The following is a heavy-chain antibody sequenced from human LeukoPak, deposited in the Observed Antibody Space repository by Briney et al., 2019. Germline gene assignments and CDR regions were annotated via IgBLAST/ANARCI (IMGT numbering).Heavy chain of an antibody. D-gene: IGHD2-15*01. Sequence: GGSLRLSCTASGFTLSTYAMSWVRQAPGKGLEWVSVISGGGGTTYYADSVKGRCTISRDDSKNTLYLQMNSLRAEDTAVYYCAKFDTAWLGGGSSFEYWGQGTPVTVSS. CDR1: GFTLSTYA. CDR2: ISGGGGTT. V-gene: IGHV3-23*01. J-gene: IGHJ4*02. CDR3: AKFDTAWLGGGSSFEY.